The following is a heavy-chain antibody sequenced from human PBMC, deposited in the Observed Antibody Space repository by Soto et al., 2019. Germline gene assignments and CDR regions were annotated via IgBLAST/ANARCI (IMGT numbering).Heavy chain of an antibody. CDR3: AALRAYDSSDYSGFHYGKDV. D-gene: IGHD3-22*01. V-gene: IGHV3-9*01. CDR1: GFTFDDYA. Sequence: EVQLVESGRDLVQPGRSLRLSCAASGFTFDDYAMHWVRQVPGKGLQWVSGLSWNGVTIGYAASVKGRFTISRDNAKKSLYLQMNGLRPDDTALYYCAALRAYDSSDYSGFHYGKDVSGLGTTVAVSS. CDR2: LSWNGVTI. J-gene: IGHJ6*02.